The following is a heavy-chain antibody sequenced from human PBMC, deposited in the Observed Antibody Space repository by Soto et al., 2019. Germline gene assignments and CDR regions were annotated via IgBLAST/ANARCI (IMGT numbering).Heavy chain of an antibody. J-gene: IGHJ4*02. CDR2: ISYDGSNK. CDR1: GFTFSSYG. Sequence: QVQLVESGGGVVQPGRSLRLSCAASGFTFSSYGMHWVRQAPGKGLEWVAVISYDGSNKYYADSVKGRFTISRDNSKNTLYLQMNSLGAEDTAVYYCANGRATIAAAGTGEFDYWGQGTLVTVSS. CDR3: ANGRATIAAAGTGEFDY. D-gene: IGHD6-13*01. V-gene: IGHV3-30*18.